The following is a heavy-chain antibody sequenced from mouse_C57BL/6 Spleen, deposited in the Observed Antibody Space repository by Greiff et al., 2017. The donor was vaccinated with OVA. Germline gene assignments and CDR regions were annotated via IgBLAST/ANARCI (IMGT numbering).Heavy chain of an antibody. J-gene: IGHJ4*01. V-gene: IGHV3-6*01. CDR3: AGGYDYDDYAMDY. Sequence: EVQLVESGPGLVKPSQSLSLTCSVTGYSITSGYYWNWIRQFPGNKLEWMGYISYDGSNNYNPSLKNRISITRDPSKNQFFLKLNSVTTEDTATYYCAGGYDYDDYAMDYWGQGTSVTVSS. D-gene: IGHD2-4*01. CDR1: GYSITSGYY. CDR2: ISYDGSN.